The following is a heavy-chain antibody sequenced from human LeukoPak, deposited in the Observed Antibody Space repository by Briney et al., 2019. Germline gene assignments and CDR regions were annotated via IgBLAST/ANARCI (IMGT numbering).Heavy chain of an antibody. D-gene: IGHD6-19*01. CDR1: GGSFSGYY. J-gene: IGHJ4*02. V-gene: IGHV4-34*01. CDR2: INHSGST. CDR3: ARGRLARSPYSDY. Sequence: SETLSLTCAVYGGSFSGYYWSWIRQPPGKGLEWIGEINHSGSTNYNPSLKSRVTISVDTSKNQFSLKLSSVTAADTAVYYCARGRLARSPYSDYWGQGTLVTVSS.